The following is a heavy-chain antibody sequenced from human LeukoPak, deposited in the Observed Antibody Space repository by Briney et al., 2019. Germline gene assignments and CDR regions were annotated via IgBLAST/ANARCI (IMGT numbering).Heavy chain of an antibody. CDR2: IHYSGAT. CDR1: GGSITGYY. J-gene: IGHJ4*02. CDR3: ARGNILTGYCFDF. Sequence: SSETLSLTCAVYGGSITGYYWSLIRQTPGRGLEWVGEIHYSGATSYNPSLKSRATISTDTSKNQFSLRLSSVTAADTAVYYCARGNILTGYCFDFWGQGALVTVSS. D-gene: IGHD3-9*01. V-gene: IGHV4-34*01.